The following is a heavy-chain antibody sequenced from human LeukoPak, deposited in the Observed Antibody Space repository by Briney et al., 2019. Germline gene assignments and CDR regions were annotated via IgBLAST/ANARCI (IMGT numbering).Heavy chain of an antibody. CDR1: GFTFRNYN. J-gene: IGHJ4*02. V-gene: IGHV3-48*01. D-gene: IGHD2-15*01. CDR3: ARDSDPFSGYYDY. Sequence: GGSLRLSCAASGFTFRNYNTNWVRQAPGKGLEWVSYISSSSSTIYYAGPVKGRFTISRDNAKNSLYLQMNSLRAEDTAVYYCARDSDPFSGYYDYWGQGTLVTVSS. CDR2: ISSSSSTI.